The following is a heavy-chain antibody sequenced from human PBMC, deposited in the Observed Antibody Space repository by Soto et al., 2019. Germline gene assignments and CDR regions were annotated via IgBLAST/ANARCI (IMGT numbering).Heavy chain of an antibody. J-gene: IGHJ5*02. V-gene: IGHV1-2*02. D-gene: IGHD1-26*01. CDR1: GYTFIGYY. CDR3: GRDDVGDTPLGWFDP. CDR2: MNPRSGDT. Sequence: ASVKVSCKTSGYTFIGYYMHWVRQAPGQGLEWMGWMNPRSGDTNYAQKFQGRVTMTRDASFTTAYMELRRLRSDDTAVYFCGRDDVGDTPLGWFDPWGQGTLVTVSS.